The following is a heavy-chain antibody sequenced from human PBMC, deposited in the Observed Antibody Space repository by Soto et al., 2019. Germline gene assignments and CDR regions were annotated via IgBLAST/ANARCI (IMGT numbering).Heavy chain of an antibody. D-gene: IGHD2-8*02. Sequence: SETLSLTCSVSGASIAGSSYWSWIRPPAGKGLEWIGRFSLSGTTNYSPSLRSRVTMSADVSKNQFSLRLTSVTAADTALYYCERGMTPPGALAWYYVDSWGQRTLVAV. CDR2: FSLSGTT. CDR3: ERGMTPPGALAWYYVDS. CDR1: GASIAGSSY. J-gene: IGHJ4*02. V-gene: IGHV4-4*07.